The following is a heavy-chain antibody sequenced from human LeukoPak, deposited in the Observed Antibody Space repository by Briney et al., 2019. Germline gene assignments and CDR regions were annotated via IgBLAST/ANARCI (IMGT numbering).Heavy chain of an antibody. CDR3: ASEKRYCSGGSCYYYYYGMDV. Sequence: SETLSLTCTVSGGSISSGDYYWSWIRQPPGKGLEWIGYIYYSGSTYYNPSLKSRVTISVDTSKNQFSLKLSSVTAADTAVYYCASEKRYCSGGSCYYYYYGMDVWGQGTTVTVSS. J-gene: IGHJ6*02. D-gene: IGHD2-15*01. CDR2: IYYSGST. V-gene: IGHV4-30-4*01. CDR1: GGSISSGDYY.